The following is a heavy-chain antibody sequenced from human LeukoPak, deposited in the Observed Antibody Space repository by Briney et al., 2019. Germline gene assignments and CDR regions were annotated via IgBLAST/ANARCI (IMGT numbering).Heavy chain of an antibody. J-gene: IGHJ4*02. CDR2: IYTSGSN. D-gene: IGHD6-19*01. V-gene: IGHV4-61*02. CDR3: ARKGSIAVAF. CDR1: GGSISSGTYY. Sequence: SETLSLTCTVSGGSISSGTYYWSWIRQPAGKGLEWIGRIYTSGSNNYNPSLKSRVTMSVDTSKNQFSLKLSSVTAADTAVYYCARKGSIAVAFWGQGTLVTVSS.